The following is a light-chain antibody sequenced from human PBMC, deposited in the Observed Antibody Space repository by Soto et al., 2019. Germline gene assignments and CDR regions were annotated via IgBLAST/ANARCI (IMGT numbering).Light chain of an antibody. V-gene: IGLV2-8*01. J-gene: IGLJ1*01. Sequence: QSALTQPPSASGSPGQSVTISCTGTSSDVGGYDYVSWYQQHPGKAPKLMISEVSKRPSGVPDRFSGSKSGNTASLTVSGLRAEDEADYYCSSYTSDNRDYVFATGTKVTVL. CDR3: SSYTSDNRDYV. CDR2: EVS. CDR1: SSDVGGYDY.